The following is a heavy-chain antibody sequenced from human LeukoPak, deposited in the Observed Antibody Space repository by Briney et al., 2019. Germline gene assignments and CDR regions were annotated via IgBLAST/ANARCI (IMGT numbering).Heavy chain of an antibody. V-gene: IGHV4-30-2*01. CDR3: ARGCGANWFDP. Sequence: TSQTLSLTCAVSGGSISSGGYSWSWIRQPPGKGLEWIGYIYHSGSTYYNPSLKSRVTISVDRSKNQFSLKLSSVTAADTAVYYCARGCGANWFDPWGQGTLVTVSS. CDR2: IYHSGST. D-gene: IGHD2-21*01. J-gene: IGHJ5*02. CDR1: GGSISSGGYS.